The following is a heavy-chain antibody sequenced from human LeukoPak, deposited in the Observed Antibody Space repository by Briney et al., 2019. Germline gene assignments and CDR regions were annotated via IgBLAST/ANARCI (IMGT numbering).Heavy chain of an antibody. CDR2: ISSGGSTV. Sequence: GGSLRLSCAASGFTLSYYEMNWVRQAPGKGLEWVSYISSGGSTVYYADSVKGRFTISRDNAKNSLYLQMNSLRAEDTAAYYCARQKSLSWSGYLAPVDHWGQGTLVTASS. J-gene: IGHJ4*02. CDR3: ARQKSLSWSGYLAPVDH. CDR1: GFTLSYYE. V-gene: IGHV3-48*03. D-gene: IGHD3-3*01.